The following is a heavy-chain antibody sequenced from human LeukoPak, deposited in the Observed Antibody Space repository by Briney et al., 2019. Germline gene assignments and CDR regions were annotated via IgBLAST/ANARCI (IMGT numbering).Heavy chain of an antibody. D-gene: IGHD5-18*01. CDR3: ARDLLYNYGYADY. Sequence: GGSLRLSCAASGFTFSSYAMSWVRQAPGKGLEWVSAISGSGGSTYYADSVKGRFTISRDNAKNSLYLQMNSLRAEDTAVYFCARDLLYNYGYADYWGQGTLVTVSS. J-gene: IGHJ4*02. V-gene: IGHV3-23*01. CDR1: GFTFSSYA. CDR2: ISGSGGST.